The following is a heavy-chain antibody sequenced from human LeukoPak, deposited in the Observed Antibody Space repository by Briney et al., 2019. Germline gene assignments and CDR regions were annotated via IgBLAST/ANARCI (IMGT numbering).Heavy chain of an antibody. V-gene: IGHV4-31*03. CDR1: GGSISSGGYY. CDR2: IYYSGST. J-gene: IGHJ6*03. CDR3: VSVYSGYFYHRHV. Sequence: PSETLSLTCTVSGGSISSGGYYWSWIRPHPGKGREWFGYIYYSGSTYYNPSLERRFTISIDTSKNQFPLTLSSVTAADATAYYFVSVYSGYFYHRHVWLKGTTLSVPS. D-gene: IGHD1-26*01.